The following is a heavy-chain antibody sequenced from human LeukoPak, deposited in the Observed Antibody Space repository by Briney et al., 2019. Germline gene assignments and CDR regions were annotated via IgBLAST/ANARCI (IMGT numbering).Heavy chain of an antibody. CDR1: GFTFSSYG. CDR2: IKQDGSEK. CDR3: ARGPTPSYYYGSGSYYSLDY. Sequence: GGSLRLSCAASGFTFSSYGMHWVRQAPGKGLEWVANIKQDGSEKYYVDSVKGRFTISRDNAKNSLYLQMNSLRAEDTAVYYCARGPTPSYYYGSGSYYSLDYWGLGTLVTVPS. D-gene: IGHD3-10*01. V-gene: IGHV3-7*01. J-gene: IGHJ4*02.